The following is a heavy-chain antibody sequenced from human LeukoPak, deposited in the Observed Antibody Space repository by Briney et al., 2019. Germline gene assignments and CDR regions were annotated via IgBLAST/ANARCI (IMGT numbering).Heavy chain of an antibody. V-gene: IGHV3-13*01. J-gene: IGHJ5*02. CDR1: GFSFSSYD. CDR2: IGTAGDT. Sequence: PGGSRRLSCAASGFSFSSYDFHWVRQRKGESPEWVSAIGTAGDTYYPGSVKGRFTISRENAKNSLYLQMNILEVGDTAVYYCASATRGGYYDHWGQGTLVSVSS. CDR3: ASATRGGYYDH. D-gene: IGHD3-22*01.